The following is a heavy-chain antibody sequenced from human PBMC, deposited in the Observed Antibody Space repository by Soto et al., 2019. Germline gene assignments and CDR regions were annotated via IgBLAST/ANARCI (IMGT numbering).Heavy chain of an antibody. Sequence: GGSLRLSCAASGFTFSSYEMNWVRQAPGKGLEWVSYISSSGSTIYYADSVKGRFTISRDNAKNSLYLQMNSLRAEDTAVYDCARSYSSSWNFQHWGQGTLVTVSS. D-gene: IGHD6-13*01. CDR1: GFTFSSYE. CDR2: ISSSGSTI. CDR3: ARSYSSSWNFQH. V-gene: IGHV3-48*03. J-gene: IGHJ1*01.